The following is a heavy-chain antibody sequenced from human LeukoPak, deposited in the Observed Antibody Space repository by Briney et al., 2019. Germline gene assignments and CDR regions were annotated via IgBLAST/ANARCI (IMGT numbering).Heavy chain of an antibody. CDR2: LSGSGGST. D-gene: IGHD2-21*02. CDR3: AKGGGGDFPFDY. CDR1: GFTFSNYA. J-gene: IGHJ4*02. Sequence: GGSLRLSCAASGFTFSNYAMSWVRQAPGKGLEWVSGLSGSGGSTYYADSVKGRFTISRDNFKNTLYLQMNSLRAEDTAVYCCAKGGGGDFPFDYWGQGTLVTVSS. V-gene: IGHV3-23*01.